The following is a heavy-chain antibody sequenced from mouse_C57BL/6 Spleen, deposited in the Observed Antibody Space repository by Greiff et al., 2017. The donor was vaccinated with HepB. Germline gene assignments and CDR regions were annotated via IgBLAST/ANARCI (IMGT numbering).Heavy chain of an antibody. CDR3: ARQEGLYYYGSSYDWYFDV. Sequence: DVKLVESGGGLVKPGGSLKLSCAASGFTFSSYTMSWVRQTPEKRLEWVATISGGGGNTYYPDSVKGRFTISRDNAKNTLYLQMSSLRSEDTALYYCARQEGLYYYGSSYDWYFDVWGTGTTVTVSS. V-gene: IGHV5-9*01. CDR1: GFTFSSYT. CDR2: ISGGGGNT. D-gene: IGHD1-1*01. J-gene: IGHJ1*03.